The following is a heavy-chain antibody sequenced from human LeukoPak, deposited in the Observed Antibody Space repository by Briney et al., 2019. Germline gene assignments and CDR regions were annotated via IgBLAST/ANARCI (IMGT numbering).Heavy chain of an antibody. V-gene: IGHV4-34*01. CDR1: GGSFSGYY. J-gene: IGHJ5*02. CDR3: ANIWFDP. CDR2: INHSGST. Sequence: PSETLSLTCAVYGGSFSGYYWSWIRQPPGKGLEWIGEINHSGSTNYNPSIKSRVTISVDTSKNQFSLKLSSVTAADTAVYYCANIWFDPWGQGTLVTVSS.